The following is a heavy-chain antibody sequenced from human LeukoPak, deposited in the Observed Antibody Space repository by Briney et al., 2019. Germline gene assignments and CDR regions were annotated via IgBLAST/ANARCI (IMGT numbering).Heavy chain of an antibody. V-gene: IGHV4-59*01. CDR3: ARVEIQLWLENWFDP. D-gene: IGHD5-18*01. CDR1: GGSISSYY. Sequence: SETLSLTCTVSGGSISSYYRSWIRQPPGKGLEWIGYIYYSGSTNYNPSLKSRVTISVDTSKNQFSLKLSSVTAADTAVYYCARVEIQLWLENWFDPWGQGTLVTVSS. CDR2: IYYSGST. J-gene: IGHJ5*02.